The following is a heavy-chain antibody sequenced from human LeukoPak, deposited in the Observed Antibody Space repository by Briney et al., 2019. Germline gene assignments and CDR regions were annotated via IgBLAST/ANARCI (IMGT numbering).Heavy chain of an antibody. Sequence: SETLSLTCTVSGGSISSYYWSWIRQPPGKGLEWIGYIYYSGSTNYNPSLKSRVTISVDTSKNQFSLKLSSVTAADTAVYYCARVGGSGSYLDFDYWGQGTLVTVSS. CDR3: ARVGGSGSYLDFDY. J-gene: IGHJ4*02. V-gene: IGHV4-59*12. CDR2: IYYSGST. D-gene: IGHD3-10*01. CDR1: GGSISSYY.